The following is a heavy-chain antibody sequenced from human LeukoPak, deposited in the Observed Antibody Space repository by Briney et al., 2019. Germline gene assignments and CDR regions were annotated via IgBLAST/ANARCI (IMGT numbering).Heavy chain of an antibody. CDR1: GGSISSYY. CDR2: IYYSGST. V-gene: IGHV4-59*01. Sequence: SETLSLTCTVSGGSISSYYWSWIRQPPGEGLEWIGYIYYSGSTNYNPSLKSRVPISVDTSKNQFSLKLSSVTAADTAMYYCARGRSYGSHYLFDPWGQGTLVTVS. D-gene: IGHD3-10*01. J-gene: IGHJ5*02. CDR3: ARGRSYGSHYLFDP.